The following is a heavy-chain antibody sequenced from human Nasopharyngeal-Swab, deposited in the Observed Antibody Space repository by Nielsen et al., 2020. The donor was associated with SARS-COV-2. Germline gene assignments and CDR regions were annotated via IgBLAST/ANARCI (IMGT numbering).Heavy chain of an antibody. CDR2: VHHSKNG. Sequence: SETLSLTCAVSGGSTISDYWWTWVRQPPGRGLEWIGEVHHSKNGNYNPSLKSRVTISVDTSKNQFSLKLSSVTAADTAVYYCARAGILWGINAFDIWGQGTMVTVSS. J-gene: IGHJ3*02. D-gene: IGHD2-21*01. V-gene: IGHV4-4*02. CDR3: ARAGILWGINAFDI. CDR1: GGSTISDYW.